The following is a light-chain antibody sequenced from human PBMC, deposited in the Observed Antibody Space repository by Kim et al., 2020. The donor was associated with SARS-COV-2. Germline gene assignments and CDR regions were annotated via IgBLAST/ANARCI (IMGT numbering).Light chain of an antibody. V-gene: IGLV8-61*01. CDR1: SGSVSTNHY. CDR3: LLYMGGGISV. Sequence: QTVVTQDPSFSVSPGGTVTITCGLSSGSVSTNHYPSWYQQTPGQPPRTLIYYTNPRSSGVPDRFSGSILGNKAALTITGAQADDESDYYCLLYMGGGISVFGGGTQLTVL. J-gene: IGLJ3*02. CDR2: YTN.